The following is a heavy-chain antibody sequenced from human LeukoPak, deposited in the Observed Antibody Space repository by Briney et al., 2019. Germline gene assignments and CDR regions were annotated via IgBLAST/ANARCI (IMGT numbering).Heavy chain of an antibody. J-gene: IGHJ4*02. D-gene: IGHD6-19*01. V-gene: IGHV1-2*02. CDR1: GYTFTGYY. CDR3: AREINGWYLDY. Sequence: GASVKVSCKASGYTFTGYYMNWVRQAPGQGLEWLGWINPNSGGTNYAQKFQGRVTMTRDTSISTAYMELSRLKSDDTAVYYCAREINGWYLDYWAQGTLVTVSS. CDR2: INPNSGGT.